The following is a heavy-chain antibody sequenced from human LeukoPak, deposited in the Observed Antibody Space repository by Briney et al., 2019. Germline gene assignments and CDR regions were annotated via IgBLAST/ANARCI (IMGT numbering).Heavy chain of an antibody. V-gene: IGHV4-61*01. Sequence: SETLSLTCTVSGASVSSGSYYWSWIRQPPGKGLEWIGYIYYSGTTNHNPSLKSRVTISVDTSKNQFSLKLSSVTAADTAVYYCARTTGRYLQFDPWGQGTLVTVSS. CDR2: IYYSGTT. J-gene: IGHJ5*02. CDR3: ARTTGRYLQFDP. D-gene: IGHD3-9*01. CDR1: GASVSSGSYY.